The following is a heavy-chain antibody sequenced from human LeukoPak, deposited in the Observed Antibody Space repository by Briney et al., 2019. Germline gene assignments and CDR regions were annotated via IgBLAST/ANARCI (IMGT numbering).Heavy chain of an antibody. V-gene: IGHV1-46*01. Sequence: ASVKVSCKASGYTFTSHYMHWVRQAPGQGLEWMGIINPSGGSTSYAQKFQGRVTMSRDTSTSTVYMELSSLRSEDTAVYYCARDPRSNNHYYHVNWFDPWGQGTLVTVSS. J-gene: IGHJ5*02. D-gene: IGHD1-14*01. CDR2: INPSGGST. CDR3: ARDPRSNNHYYHVNWFDP. CDR1: GYTFTSHY.